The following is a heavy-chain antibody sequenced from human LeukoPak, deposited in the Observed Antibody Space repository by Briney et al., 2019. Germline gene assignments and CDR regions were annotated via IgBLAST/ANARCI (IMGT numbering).Heavy chain of an antibody. CDR2: ISSSSSYI. Sequence: PGGCLRLSCAASGFTFSSYSMNWVRQAPGKGPEWVSSISSSSSYIYYADSVKGRFTISRDNAKNSLYLQMNSLRAEDTAVYYCARWSGSLDYWGQGTLVTVSS. J-gene: IGHJ4*02. D-gene: IGHD6-19*01. V-gene: IGHV3-21*01. CDR1: GFTFSSYS. CDR3: ARWSGSLDY.